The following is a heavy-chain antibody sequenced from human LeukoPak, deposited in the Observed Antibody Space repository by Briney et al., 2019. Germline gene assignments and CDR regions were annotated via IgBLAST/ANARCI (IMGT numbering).Heavy chain of an antibody. J-gene: IGHJ4*02. CDR2: NYPGDSDT. V-gene: IGHV5-51*01. Sequence: GESLQISCKGSGYIFTSYWIGWVRPLPGKGLEWMGINYPGDSDTRYGPSFQGHVTISADNSISTAYLQWSSLKASDTAMYYCARQGDSSGPADYWGQGTLVTVSS. CDR1: GYIFTSYW. D-gene: IGHD6-19*01. CDR3: ARQGDSSGPADY.